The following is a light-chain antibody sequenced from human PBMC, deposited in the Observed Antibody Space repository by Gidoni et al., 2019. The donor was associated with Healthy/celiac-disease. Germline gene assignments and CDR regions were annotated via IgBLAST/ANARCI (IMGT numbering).Light chain of an antibody. Sequence: QSVLTQPPSTSGTPVQRVTISCSGSSSNIGGNIVNWYKQLPGTAPRLLMYSNDQRPSGVPDRFSGSKSGTSASLAISGLQSEDEADYYCAAWDASLTGWVFGGGTKLTVL. CDR2: SND. J-gene: IGLJ3*02. CDR3: AAWDASLTGWV. V-gene: IGLV1-44*01. CDR1: SSNIGGNI.